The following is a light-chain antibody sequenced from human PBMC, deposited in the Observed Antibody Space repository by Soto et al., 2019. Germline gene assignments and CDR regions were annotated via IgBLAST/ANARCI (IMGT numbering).Light chain of an antibody. CDR2: EVS. Sequence: QSALTQPASVSGSPGQSITISCTGTSSDVGGYNYVSWYQQHPGKAPKLMIYEVSNWPSGVSNRFSGSKSGNTASLTISGLQAEDEADYYCSSYTSSSLVVFGGGTKLTVL. CDR3: SSYTSSSLVV. J-gene: IGLJ2*01. CDR1: SSDVGGYNY. V-gene: IGLV2-14*01.